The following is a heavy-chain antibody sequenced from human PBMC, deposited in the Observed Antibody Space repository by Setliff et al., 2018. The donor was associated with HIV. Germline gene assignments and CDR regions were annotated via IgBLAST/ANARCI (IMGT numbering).Heavy chain of an antibody. CDR1: GFTFSRYW. CDR2: IKEDGSVT. V-gene: IGHV3-7*03. J-gene: IGHJ4*02. CDR3: ASRKIAVAGPGPDY. D-gene: IGHD6-19*01. Sequence: QPGGSLRLSCVASGFTFSRYWMSWVRQAPGKGLEFVANIKEDGSVTNYADSVKGRFTISRDNSKNTLYLQMNSLRAEDTAVYYCASRKIAVAGPGPDYWGQGTLVTVSS.